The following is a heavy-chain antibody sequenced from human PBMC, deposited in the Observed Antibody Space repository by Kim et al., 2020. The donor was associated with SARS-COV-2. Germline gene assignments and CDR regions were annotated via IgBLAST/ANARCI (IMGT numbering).Heavy chain of an antibody. V-gene: IGHV4-34*01. CDR1: GGSFSGYY. CDR2: INHSGST. D-gene: IGHD6-13*01. Sequence: SETLSLTCAVYGGSFSGYYWSWIRQPPGKGLEWIGEINHSGSTNYNPSLKSRVTISVDTSKNQFSLKLSSVTAADTAVYYCARGLGIAAAGTEYYFDYWG. CDR3: ARGLGIAAAGTEYYFDY. J-gene: IGHJ4*01.